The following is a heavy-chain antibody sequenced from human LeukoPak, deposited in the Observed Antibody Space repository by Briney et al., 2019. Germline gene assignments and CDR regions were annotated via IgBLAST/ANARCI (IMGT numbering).Heavy chain of an antibody. D-gene: IGHD2-21*01. Sequence: ASVKVSCRASGYTFTSYGISWVRQAPGQGLEWMGWISAYNGNTDYAQKLQGRVTMTTDTSTSTAYMELRSLRSDDTAVYYCARSSSVTIPGYYFDYWGQGTLVTVSS. CDR1: GYTFTSYG. CDR3: ARSSSVTIPGYYFDY. CDR2: ISAYNGNT. J-gene: IGHJ4*02. V-gene: IGHV1-18*01.